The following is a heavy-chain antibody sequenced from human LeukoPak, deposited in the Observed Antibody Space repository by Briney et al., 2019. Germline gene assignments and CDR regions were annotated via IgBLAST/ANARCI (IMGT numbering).Heavy chain of an antibody. CDR2: IYSGGST. D-gene: IGHD4-17*01. V-gene: IGHV3-53*01. CDR3: ARLNYGDPLDY. CDR1: GFTVSSNY. J-gene: IGHJ4*02. Sequence: GGSLRLSCAASGFTVSSNYMSWVRQAPGKGLEWVSVIYSGGSTYYADSVKGRFTISRDNSKNTLYLQVNSLRAEDTAVYYCARLNYGDPLDYWGQGTLVTVSS.